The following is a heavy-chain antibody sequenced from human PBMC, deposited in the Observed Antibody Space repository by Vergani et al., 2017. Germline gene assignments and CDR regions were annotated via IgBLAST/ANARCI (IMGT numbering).Heavy chain of an antibody. J-gene: IGHJ5*02. CDR2: LSTTGGA. D-gene: IGHD6-13*01. Sequence: QVQLQESGPGLVKSSETLSLTCHVFGVSVTDYNCNWIRQAPGKGLEWIGSLSTTGGATHASHNPSLKSRVSISVDTAKSQFSLRLTSVTAADSAIYYCAGDTHSWQRADRWGQGLLVSVSS. V-gene: IGHV4-59*02. CDR1: GVSVTDYN. CDR3: AGDTHSWQRADR.